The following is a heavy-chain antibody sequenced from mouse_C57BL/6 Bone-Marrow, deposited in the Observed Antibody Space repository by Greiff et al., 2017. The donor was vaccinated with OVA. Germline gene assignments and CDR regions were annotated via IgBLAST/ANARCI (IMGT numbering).Heavy chain of an antibody. J-gene: IGHJ1*03. CDR3: ARVTTVVAKLYWYFDV. CDR1: GFSLTSYA. V-gene: IGHV2-9-1*01. Sequence: QVQLKESGPGLVAPSQSLSITCTVSGFSLTSYAISWVRQPPGKGLEWLGVIWTGGGTNYNSALKSRLSISKDNSKSQVFLKMNSLQTDDTARYYCARVTTVVAKLYWYFDVWGTGTTVTVSS. CDR2: IWTGGGT. D-gene: IGHD1-1*01.